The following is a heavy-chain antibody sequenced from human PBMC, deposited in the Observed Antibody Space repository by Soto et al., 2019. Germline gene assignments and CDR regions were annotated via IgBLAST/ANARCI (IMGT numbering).Heavy chain of an antibody. CDR2: INGGNGNT. Sequence: QVQLVQSGAEVKKPGASVKVSCKASGYTFTSYAMHWVRQAPGQRLEWMGWINGGNGNTKYSQKFQGRVTITRDTSASTAYMELCSLRSEDTAVYYCARAGLEWYGYMDVWGKGTTVTVSS. V-gene: IGHV1-3*01. D-gene: IGHD3-3*01. J-gene: IGHJ6*03. CDR3: ARAGLEWYGYMDV. CDR1: GYTFTSYA.